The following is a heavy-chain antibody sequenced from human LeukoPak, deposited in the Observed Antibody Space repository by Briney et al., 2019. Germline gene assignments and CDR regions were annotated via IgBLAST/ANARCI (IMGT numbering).Heavy chain of an antibody. CDR3: ARDWLRFEGDAFDI. V-gene: IGHV4-4*07. J-gene: IGHJ3*02. CDR1: GGSISSYY. D-gene: IGHD5-12*01. Sequence: ASETLSLTCTVSGGSISSYYWNWIRQPAGKGLEWIGRIYTSGSANYNPSLKSRVTMSVDTSKNQFSLKLSSVTAADTAVYYCARDWLRFEGDAFDIWSQGTMVTVSS. CDR2: IYTSGSA.